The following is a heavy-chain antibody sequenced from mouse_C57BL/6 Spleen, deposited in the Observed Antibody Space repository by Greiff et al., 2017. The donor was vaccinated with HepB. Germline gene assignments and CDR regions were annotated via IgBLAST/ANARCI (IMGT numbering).Heavy chain of an antibody. J-gene: IGHJ4*01. Sequence: VQRVESGPGLVQPSQSLSITCTVSGFSLTSYGVHWVRQSPGKGLEWLGVIWSGGSTDYNAAFISRLSISKDNSKSQVFFKMNSLQADDTAIYYCARKDGGYYGSSYGYYAMDYWGQGTSVTVSS. D-gene: IGHD1-1*01. V-gene: IGHV2-2*01. CDR3: ARKDGGYYGSSYGYYAMDY. CDR1: GFSLTSYG. CDR2: IWSGGST.